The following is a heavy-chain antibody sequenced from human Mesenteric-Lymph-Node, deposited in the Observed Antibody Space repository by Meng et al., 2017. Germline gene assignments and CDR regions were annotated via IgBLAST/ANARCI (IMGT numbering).Heavy chain of an antibody. J-gene: IGHJ4*02. V-gene: IGHV4-31*03. Sequence: QESGPGLVKPSQPLSLTCTVPGGSISSGGYYWSWIRQHPGKGLEWIGYIYYSGSTYYNPSLKRRVTISVDTSKNQFSLKLSSVTAADTAVYYCARGPSRWLQFPFDYWGQGTLVTVSS. D-gene: IGHD5-24*01. CDR1: GGSISSGGYY. CDR2: IYYSGST. CDR3: ARGPSRWLQFPFDY.